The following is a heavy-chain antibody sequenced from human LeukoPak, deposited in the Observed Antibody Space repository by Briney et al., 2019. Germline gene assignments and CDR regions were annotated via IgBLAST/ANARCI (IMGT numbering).Heavy chain of an antibody. D-gene: IGHD3-9*01. CDR1: GGSISGYY. CDR2: LYYMRGA. CDR3: ARQPRILSGYIYYYYGMDV. Sequence: PSETLSLTCTVSGGSISGYYWSWSRQPPGKGVEWIGNLYYMRGAWYKSSLKSRVTISVDTSKNEFSLKLNSVTAADTAVYYCARQPRILSGYIYYYYGMDVWGQGTTVTVS. V-gene: IGHV4-59*08. J-gene: IGHJ6*02.